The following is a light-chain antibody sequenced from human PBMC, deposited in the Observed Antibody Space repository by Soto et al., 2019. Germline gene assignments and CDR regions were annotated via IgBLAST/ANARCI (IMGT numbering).Light chain of an antibody. J-gene: IGKJ1*01. CDR3: QQYGTSHWT. CDR2: AAS. CDR1: QDFGSNY. V-gene: IGKV3-20*01. Sequence: EIVLTQSPGTLSLSPGGRATLSCRASQDFGSNYLAWYQQKPGQAPRLLIYAASRRATGIADRFSGSGSGTDFTLTSRRLEPEDFAVYYCQQYGTSHWTFGQGTKVEIK.